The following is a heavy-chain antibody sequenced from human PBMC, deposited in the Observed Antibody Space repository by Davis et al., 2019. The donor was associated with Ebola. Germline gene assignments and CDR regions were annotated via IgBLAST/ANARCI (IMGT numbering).Heavy chain of an antibody. J-gene: IGHJ4*02. CDR3: ARDSWGGYDSLFDY. D-gene: IGHD5-12*01. CDR2: ISYDGSNK. V-gene: IGHV3-30-3*01. Sequence: GESLKISCAASGFTFSSYAMHWVRQAPGKGLEWVAVISYDGSNKYYADSVKGRFTISRDNSKNTLYLQMNSLRAEDTAVYYCARDSWGGYDSLFDYWGQGTLVTVSS. CDR1: GFTFSSYA.